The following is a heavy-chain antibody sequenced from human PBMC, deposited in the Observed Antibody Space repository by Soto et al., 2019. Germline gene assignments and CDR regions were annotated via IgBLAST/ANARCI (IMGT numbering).Heavy chain of an antibody. V-gene: IGHV4-59*01. CDR1: GGSISSYY. J-gene: IGHJ5*02. CDR3: ATLKSSGTGS. CDR2: IYYSGST. D-gene: IGHD6-25*01. Sequence: PSETLSLTCTVSGGSISSYYWSWIRQPPGKGLEWIGYIYYSGSTNYNPSLKSRVTISVDTSKNQFSLKLDSVTAADTAVYYCATLKSSGTGSWALGALLTISS.